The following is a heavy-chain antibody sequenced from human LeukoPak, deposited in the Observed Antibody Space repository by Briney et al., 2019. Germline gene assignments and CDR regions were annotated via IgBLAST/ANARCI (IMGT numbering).Heavy chain of an antibody. CDR1: GFSFTTYG. V-gene: IGHV3-23*01. D-gene: IGHD3-3*01. J-gene: IGHJ4*02. CDR2: ITDSGSST. Sequence: TGGSLRLSCAASGFSFTTYGMSWVRQAPGKGLEWVSFITDSGSSTFYADSVKGRFTISRDNSKNTVHLQINSLRADDTAAYYLAKGAQYDFWIGYMIEYFDVWGQGTLVSVSS. CDR3: AKGAQYDFWIGYMIEYFDV.